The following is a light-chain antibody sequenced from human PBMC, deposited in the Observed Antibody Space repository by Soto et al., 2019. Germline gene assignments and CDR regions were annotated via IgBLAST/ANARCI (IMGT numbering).Light chain of an antibody. V-gene: IGLV1-47*01. Sequence: VXISCSGSSSNIGSNYVYWYQQLPGTAPKLLIYRNNQRPSGVPDRFSGSKSGTSASLAISGLRSEDEADYYCAAWDDSLSAVYVFGTGTKVTVL. CDR3: AAWDDSLSAVYV. CDR2: RNN. CDR1: SSNIGSNY. J-gene: IGLJ1*01.